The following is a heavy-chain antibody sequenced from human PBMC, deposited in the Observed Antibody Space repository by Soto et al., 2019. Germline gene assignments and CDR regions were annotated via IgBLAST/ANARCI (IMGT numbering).Heavy chain of an antibody. CDR1: GGSISSSNW. Sequence: QVQLQESGPGLVKPSGTLSLTCAVSGGSISSSNWWSWVRQPPGKGLEWIGEIYHSGSTNYNPSLKSRVTISVDKSKQQFSLELSSVTAADTAVYYCAREVPRDYYGSGSYFPVYWGQGTLVTVSS. CDR2: IYHSGST. D-gene: IGHD3-10*01. V-gene: IGHV4-4*02. J-gene: IGHJ4*02. CDR3: AREVPRDYYGSGSYFPVY.